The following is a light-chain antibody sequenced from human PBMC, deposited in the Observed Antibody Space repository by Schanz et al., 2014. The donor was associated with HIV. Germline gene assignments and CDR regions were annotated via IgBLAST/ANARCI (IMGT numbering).Light chain of an antibody. V-gene: IGKV1-5*03. Sequence: DIQMTQSPSTLSASVGDRVTITCRASQSISGWLAWFQQKPGKAPKILIYKASNLESGVPSRFSGSGSGTEFTLTISSLQPLDSATYYCQQFSEYPLTFGGGTKVEL. CDR1: QSISGW. J-gene: IGKJ4*01. CDR2: KAS. CDR3: QQFSEYPLT.